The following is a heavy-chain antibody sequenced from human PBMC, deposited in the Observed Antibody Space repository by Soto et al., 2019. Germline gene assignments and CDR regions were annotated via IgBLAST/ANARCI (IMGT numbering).Heavy chain of an antibody. CDR1: GYTFSSYD. J-gene: IGHJ5*01. D-gene: IGHD3-9*01. CDR3: ATVQGGRQFDGSLPTQNSFDS. Sequence: QVQLVQSGPEVKKPGASVKVSCKASGYTFSSYDFTWVRQAPGQGLEWMGWISVHKGNTNHALKFQGRVTMTTDTSTSTIYMELRSLISDDTAVYYCATVQGGRQFDGSLPTQNSFDSWGQGTLVTVSS. V-gene: IGHV1-18*04. CDR2: ISVHKGNT.